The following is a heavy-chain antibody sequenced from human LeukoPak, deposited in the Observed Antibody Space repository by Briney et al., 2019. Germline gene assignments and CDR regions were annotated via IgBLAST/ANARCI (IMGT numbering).Heavy chain of an antibody. CDR2: ISWNSGSI. Sequence: GGSLRLSCAASGFTFDDYAMHWVRQAPGKGLEWVSGISWNSGSIGYADSVKGRFTISRDNAKNSLYLQMNSLRAEDTALYYCAKEDTAMVSFDYWGQGTLVTVSP. CDR1: GFTFDDYA. CDR3: AKEDTAMVSFDY. V-gene: IGHV3-9*01. D-gene: IGHD5-18*01. J-gene: IGHJ4*02.